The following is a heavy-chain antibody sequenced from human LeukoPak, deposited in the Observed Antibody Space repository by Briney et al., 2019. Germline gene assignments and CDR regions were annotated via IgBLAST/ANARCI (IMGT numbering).Heavy chain of an antibody. CDR1: GFTFSSST. CDR2: ITYDGSNT. CDR3: AGSSSTARSYFDY. V-gene: IGHV3-30*04. J-gene: IGHJ4*02. D-gene: IGHD5-18*01. Sequence: PGRSLRLSCATSGFTFSSSTMRWVRQAPGKGLEGVAFITYDGSNTYYRDFVEGRFTISRDDSKNTVYLQMNSLRAEDTAVYYCAGSSSTARSYFDYWGQGILVTVSS.